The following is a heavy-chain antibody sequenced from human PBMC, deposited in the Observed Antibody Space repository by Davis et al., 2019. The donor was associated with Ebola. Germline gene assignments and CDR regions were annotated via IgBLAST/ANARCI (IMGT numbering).Heavy chain of an antibody. CDR2: INPHNGNT. D-gene: IGHD3-10*01. V-gene: IGHV1-18*04. Sequence: SVPVSFLASVYTFTNYCISWVRQPPGQGLELMGWINPHNGNTNYAQKVQGRVTMTTDTSTSTAYMELRSLRSDDTALYYCARGITMVRGEGWFDPWGQGTLVSVFS. CDR3: ARGITMVRGEGWFDP. CDR1: VYTFTNYC. J-gene: IGHJ5*02.